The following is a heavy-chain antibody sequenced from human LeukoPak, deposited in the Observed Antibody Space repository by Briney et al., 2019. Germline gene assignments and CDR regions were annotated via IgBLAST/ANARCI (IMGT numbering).Heavy chain of an antibody. V-gene: IGHV4-38-2*02. CDR3: ARPLGQYSTSSGLVV. Sequence: PSETLSLTCTVSGYSISSGYYWDWIRQPPGKGLEWIGSVFHSGSTYYNLSLKSRVTISVDTSKNQFSLKLASVTAADTAVYYCARPLGQYSTSSGLVVWGQGTLVTVSS. CDR2: VFHSGST. D-gene: IGHD6-6*01. J-gene: IGHJ4*02. CDR1: GYSISSGYY.